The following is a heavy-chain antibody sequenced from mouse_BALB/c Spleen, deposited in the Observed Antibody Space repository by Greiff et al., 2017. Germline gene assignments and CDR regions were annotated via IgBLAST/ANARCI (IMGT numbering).Heavy chain of an antibody. CDR2: INPYNDGT. V-gene: IGHV1-14*01. D-gene: IGHD1-1*01. CDR3: AREGYYYGSSLFDY. J-gene: IGHJ2*01. Sequence: QLQQSGPELVKPGASVKMSCKASGYTFTSYVMHWVKQKPGQGLEWIGYINPYNDGTKYNEKFKGKATLTSDKSSSTAYMELSSLTSEDSAVYYCAREGYYYGSSLFDYWGQGTTLTVSS. CDR1: GYTFTSYV.